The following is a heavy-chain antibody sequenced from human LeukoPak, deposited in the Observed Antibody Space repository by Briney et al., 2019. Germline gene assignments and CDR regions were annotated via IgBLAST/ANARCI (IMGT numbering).Heavy chain of an antibody. V-gene: IGHV3-15*01. CDR1: GLTFNNAW. CDR3: TTTFPVAGG. Sequence: GGSLRLSCAASGLTFNNAWMNWVRQAPGKGLEWVGRIKSKTDGGTTDYAAPVRGRFIISTDDSENTLYLQMNSLKTEDTAVYYCTTTFPVAGGWGQGTLVTVSS. J-gene: IGHJ4*02. CDR2: IKSKTDGGTT. D-gene: IGHD6-19*01.